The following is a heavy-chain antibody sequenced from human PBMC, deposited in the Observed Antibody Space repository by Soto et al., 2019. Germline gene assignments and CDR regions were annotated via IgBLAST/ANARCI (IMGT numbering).Heavy chain of an antibody. CDR3: ANSVRVLRFLEWLATEDYYYYGMDV. V-gene: IGHV3-23*01. J-gene: IGHJ6*02. Sequence: EVQLLESGGGLVQPGGSLRLSCAASGFTFSSYAMSWVRQAPGKGLEWVSAISGSGGSTYYADSVKGRFTSSRDKSKNTLYLEMNMLRAEDTAVYYCANSVRVLRFLEWLATEDYYYYGMDVWGQGTTVTVSS. CDR2: ISGSGGST. CDR1: GFTFSSYA. D-gene: IGHD3-3*01.